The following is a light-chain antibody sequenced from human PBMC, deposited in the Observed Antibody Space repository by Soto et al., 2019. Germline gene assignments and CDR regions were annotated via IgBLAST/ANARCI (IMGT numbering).Light chain of an antibody. CDR3: QQLNSYPPWT. V-gene: IGKV1-9*01. J-gene: IGKJ1*01. Sequence: DIQLTQSPSFLSASVGDRVTITCRASQGISSYLAWYQQKPGKAPKLLIYAASTLQSGVPSRFSGSGSGTEFTLTTSGLQPEDFATYYCQQLNSYPPWTFGQGTKVEIK. CDR2: AAS. CDR1: QGISSY.